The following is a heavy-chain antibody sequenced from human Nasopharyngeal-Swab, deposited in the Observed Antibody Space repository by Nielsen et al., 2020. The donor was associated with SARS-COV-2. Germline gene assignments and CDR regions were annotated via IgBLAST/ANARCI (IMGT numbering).Heavy chain of an antibody. J-gene: IGHJ6*02. CDR1: GGSISSGGYY. CDR3: AREALKELLWFGASSSYYGMDV. D-gene: IGHD3-10*01. CDR2: IYYSGST. Sequence: SETLSLTCTVSGGSISSGGYYWSWIRQHPGKGLEWIVYIYYSGSTYYNPSLKSRVTISVATSKNQFSLKLSSVTAADTAVYYCAREALKELLWFGASSSYYGMDVWGQGTTVTVSS. V-gene: IGHV4-31*03.